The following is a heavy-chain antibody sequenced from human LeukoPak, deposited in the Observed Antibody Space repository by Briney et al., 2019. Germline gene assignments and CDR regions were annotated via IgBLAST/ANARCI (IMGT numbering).Heavy chain of an antibody. V-gene: IGHV3-21*01. J-gene: IGHJ4*02. D-gene: IGHD4-17*01. CDR2: ISSGGSYI. CDR1: GFSFITYS. CDR3: ATQSYGLFAY. Sequence: PGGSLRLSCAASGFSFITYSMSWVRQAPGKGLEWISAISSGGSYIYYVDSVKGRFTISRDNARNSLYLQMNSLRPDDTAVYYCATQSYGLFAYWGQGTLVTVSS.